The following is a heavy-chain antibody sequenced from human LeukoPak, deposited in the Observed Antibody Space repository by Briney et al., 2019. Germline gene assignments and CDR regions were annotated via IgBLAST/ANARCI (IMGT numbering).Heavy chain of an antibody. CDR3: ARDLDGDGVYYFDY. V-gene: IGHV4-61*02. J-gene: IGHJ4*02. CDR1: GGAPSSGGYY. D-gene: IGHD3-10*01. Sequence: SQTMSLTCTVSGGAPSSGGYYWSWNRQTAGKGLEWIGRIHARGSTYYNPSLKSRVTISVDTPKNQFSLKLSSVTAADTAVYYCARDLDGDGVYYFDYWGQGSLVTVSS. CDR2: IHARGST.